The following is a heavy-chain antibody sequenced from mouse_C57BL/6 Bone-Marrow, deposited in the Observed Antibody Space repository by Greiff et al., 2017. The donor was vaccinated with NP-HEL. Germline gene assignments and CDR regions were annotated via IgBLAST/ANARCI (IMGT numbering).Heavy chain of an antibody. Sequence: VQLQQSGAELVRPGTSVKVSCKASGYAFTNYLIEWVKQRPGQGLEWIGVINTGSGGTNYNEKFKGKATLTADKSSSTAYMQLSSLTSEDSAVYFCAREGAAQPYYFDYWGQGTTLTVSS. D-gene: IGHD3-2*02. J-gene: IGHJ2*01. CDR2: INTGSGGT. V-gene: IGHV1-54*01. CDR1: GYAFTNYL. CDR3: AREGAAQPYYFDY.